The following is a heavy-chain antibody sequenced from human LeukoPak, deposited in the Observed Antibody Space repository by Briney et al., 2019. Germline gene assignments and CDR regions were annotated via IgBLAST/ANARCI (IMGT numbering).Heavy chain of an antibody. CDR3: ARDRWFWSGYPFNYYGMDV. Sequence: SETLSLTCTVSGDSISSGDYYWSWIRQPPGKGLEWIGYIYYSGSTYYNPSLKSRVTISVDTSKNQFSLKLSSVTAADTAVYYCARDRWFWSGYPFNYYGMDVWGQGTTVTVSS. D-gene: IGHD3-3*01. CDR2: IYYSGST. J-gene: IGHJ6*02. V-gene: IGHV4-30-4*01. CDR1: GDSISSGDYY.